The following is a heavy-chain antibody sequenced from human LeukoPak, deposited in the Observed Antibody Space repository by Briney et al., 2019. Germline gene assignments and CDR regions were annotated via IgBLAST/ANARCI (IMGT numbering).Heavy chain of an antibody. Sequence: SETLSLTCTVSGGSISTYYWSWIRQPPGKGLEWIGYIYYNGRTNYNPSLKSRVTISLDKSKNQFSLKLSSVTAADTAVYYCARTPIVVVGHYYYYYMDVWGKGTTVTVSS. D-gene: IGHD3-22*01. V-gene: IGHV4-59*12. CDR1: GGSISTYY. CDR3: ARTPIVVVGHYYYYYMDV. CDR2: IYYNGRT. J-gene: IGHJ6*03.